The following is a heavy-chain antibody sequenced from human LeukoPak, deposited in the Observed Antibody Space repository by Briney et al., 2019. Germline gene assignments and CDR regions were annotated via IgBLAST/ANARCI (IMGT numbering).Heavy chain of an antibody. CDR3: ARAYSSGWFNFDY. V-gene: IGHV4-39*01. CDR2: IYYSGST. D-gene: IGHD6-19*01. Sequence: SETLSLTCTVSGGSISSSSYYWGWIRQPPGQGLEWIGSIYYSGSTYYNPSLKSRVTISVDTSKNQFSLKLSSVTAADTAVHYCARAYSSGWFNFDYWGQGTLVTVSS. CDR1: GGSISSSSYY. J-gene: IGHJ4*02.